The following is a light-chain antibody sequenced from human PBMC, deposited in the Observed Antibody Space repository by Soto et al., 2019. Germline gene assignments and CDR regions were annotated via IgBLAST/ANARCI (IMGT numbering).Light chain of an antibody. Sequence: QSVPTQPPSASGTPGQRVTISCSGSSSNIGSNYVYWYQQVPGTAPKLLIYRNNQRPSGVPDRFSGSKSGTSASLAIIGLRSEDEADYYCAAWDDSLSGRVFGGGTKLTVL. CDR1: SSNIGSNY. CDR3: AAWDDSLSGRV. V-gene: IGLV1-47*01. CDR2: RNN. J-gene: IGLJ3*02.